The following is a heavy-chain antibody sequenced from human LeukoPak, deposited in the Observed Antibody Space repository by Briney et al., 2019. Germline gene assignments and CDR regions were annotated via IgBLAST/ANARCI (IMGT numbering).Heavy chain of an antibody. V-gene: IGHV4-59*01. J-gene: IGHJ4*02. CDR2: IYYSGSP. D-gene: IGHD5-24*01. CDR1: GASITDYY. Sequence: PSETLSLTCSVSGASITDYYWSWIRRPPAKGLEWIGYIYYSGSPNYNPSLKSRVTLSLDTSQNQFSLKLTSVTAADTAVYYCAYGGDAYKTGYWGQGTLVTVSS. CDR3: AYGGDAYKTGY.